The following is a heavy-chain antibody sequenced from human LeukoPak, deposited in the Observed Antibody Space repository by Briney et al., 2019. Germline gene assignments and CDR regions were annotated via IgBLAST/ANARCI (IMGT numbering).Heavy chain of an antibody. J-gene: IGHJ2*01. CDR1: GGSISSGSYY. CDR3: ARERRYFDL. Sequence: SQTLSLTCTVSGGSISSGSYYWSWIRQPAGKGLEWIGRIYTSGSTNCNPSLKSRVTISVDTSKNQFSLKLSSVTAADTAVYYCARERRYFDLWGRGTLVTVSS. CDR2: IYTSGST. V-gene: IGHV4-61*02.